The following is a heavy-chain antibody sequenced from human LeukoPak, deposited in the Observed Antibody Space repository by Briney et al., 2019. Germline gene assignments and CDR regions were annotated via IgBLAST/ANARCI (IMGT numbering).Heavy chain of an antibody. CDR2: ISGSGGST. V-gene: IGHV3-23*01. J-gene: IGHJ6*03. Sequence: PGGSLRLSCAASGFTFSSYAMSWVRQAPGKGLEWVSAISGSGGSTYYADSVKGRFTISRDNSKNTLYLRMNSLRADDTAVYYCAKRRGLELTYYYHMDVWGKGTTVTVSS. CDR1: GFTFSSYA. CDR3: AKRRGLELTYYYHMDV. D-gene: IGHD1-7*01.